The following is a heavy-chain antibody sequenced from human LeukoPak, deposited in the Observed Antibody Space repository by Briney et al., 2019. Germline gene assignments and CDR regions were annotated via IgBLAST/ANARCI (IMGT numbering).Heavy chain of an antibody. CDR3: ASNLPFDY. D-gene: IGHD1-1*01. J-gene: IGHJ4*02. CDR1: GGSFSGYY. CDR2: INHSGST. V-gene: IGHV4-34*01. Sequence: PSETLSLTCAVYGGSFSGYYWSWIRQPPGKGLEWIGEINHSGSTNHNPSLKSRVTISVDTSKNQFSLKLSSVTAADTAVYYCASNLPFDYWGQGTLVTVSS.